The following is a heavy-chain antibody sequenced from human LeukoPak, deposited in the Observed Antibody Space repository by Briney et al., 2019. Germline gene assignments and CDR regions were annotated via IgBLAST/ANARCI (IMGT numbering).Heavy chain of an antibody. J-gene: IGHJ3*02. CDR3: ARRRIVGSTDDAFDI. D-gene: IGHD1-26*01. CDR2: ISSDGNTQ. V-gene: IGHV3-30-3*01. CDR1: GFTFSSYA. Sequence: GRSLRLSCAASGFTFSSYAMHWVRQAPGKGLDWAAVISSDGNTQYCADSVKGRFTISRDNSNNTLYLQTNSLRADDTAIYYCARRRIVGSTDDAFDIWGQGTMVTLSS.